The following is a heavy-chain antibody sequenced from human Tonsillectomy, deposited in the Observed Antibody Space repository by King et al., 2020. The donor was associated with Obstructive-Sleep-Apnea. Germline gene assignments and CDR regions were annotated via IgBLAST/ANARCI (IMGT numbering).Heavy chain of an antibody. J-gene: IGHJ3*02. CDR3: AKDISSDINPHDAFDI. CDR2: IIWKNGSI. D-gene: IGHD3-9*01. CDR1: GFTFYDYA. V-gene: IGHV3-9*01. Sequence: VQLVESGGGLVQPGRSLRLSCAASGFTFYDYAMHWVRQAPGKGLEWGSGIIWKNGSIGYADSVKGRCTISSDNAKNSLYLQMNSLRAEVTALYYCAKDISSDINPHDAFDIWGQGTMVTVSS.